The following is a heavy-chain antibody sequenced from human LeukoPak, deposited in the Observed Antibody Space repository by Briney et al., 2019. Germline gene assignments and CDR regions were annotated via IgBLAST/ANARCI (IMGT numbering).Heavy chain of an antibody. D-gene: IGHD6-19*01. J-gene: IGHJ6*02. CDR1: GYTFTGYY. CDR2: INPNSGGT. V-gene: IGHV1-2*02. Sequence: ASVKVSCKASGYTFTGYYMHWVRQAPGQGLEWMGWINPNSGGTNYAQKFQGRVTMTRDTSISTAYMELSRLRSDDTAVYYCARFRNSSGWTFPLYYYYYGMDVWGQGTTVTVSS. CDR3: ARFRNSSGWTFPLYYYYYGMDV.